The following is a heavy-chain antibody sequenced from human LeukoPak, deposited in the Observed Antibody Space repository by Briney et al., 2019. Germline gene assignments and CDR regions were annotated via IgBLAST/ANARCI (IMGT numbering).Heavy chain of an antibody. J-gene: IGHJ4*01. Sequence: QAGGSLRLSCAASGFTVSSNYMSWVRQAPGKGLEWVSGISGSGGDIYYAESVRGRFTISRDNSKNTVYLQMNDLRAEDTAVYYCVKEKIPEPVRKTTRVPFDYWGHGTLVTVSS. CDR1: GFTVSSNY. CDR3: VKEKIPEPVRKTTRVPFDY. V-gene: IGHV3-23*01. D-gene: IGHD1-7*01. CDR2: ISGSGGDI.